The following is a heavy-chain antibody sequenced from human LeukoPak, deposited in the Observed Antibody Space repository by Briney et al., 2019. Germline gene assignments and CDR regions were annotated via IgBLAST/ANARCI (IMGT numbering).Heavy chain of an antibody. D-gene: IGHD6-19*01. J-gene: IGHJ4*02. CDR3: ARDSRSSGWY. V-gene: IGHV3-23*01. CDR2: ISGSGGST. Sequence: PGGSLRLSCAASGFTFSSYAMSWVRQAPGKGLEWVSAISGSGGSTYYADSVKGRFTISRDNAKNSLYLQMNSLRAEDTAVYYCARDSRSSGWYWGQGTLVTVSS. CDR1: GFTFSSYA.